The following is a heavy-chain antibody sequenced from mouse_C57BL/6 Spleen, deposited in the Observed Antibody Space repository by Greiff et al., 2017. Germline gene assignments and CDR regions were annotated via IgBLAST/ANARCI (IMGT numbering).Heavy chain of an antibody. D-gene: IGHD2-4*01. J-gene: IGHJ2*01. CDR3: ARQRPLYYDYDERDY. Sequence: QVQLQQSGAELARPGASVKLSCKASGYTFISYGISWVKQRTGQGLEWIGEIYPRSGNTYYNEKFKGKATLTADKSSSTAYMELRSLTSEDSAVYFCARQRPLYYDYDERDYWGQGTTLTVSS. V-gene: IGHV1-81*01. CDR2: IYPRSGNT. CDR1: GYTFISYG.